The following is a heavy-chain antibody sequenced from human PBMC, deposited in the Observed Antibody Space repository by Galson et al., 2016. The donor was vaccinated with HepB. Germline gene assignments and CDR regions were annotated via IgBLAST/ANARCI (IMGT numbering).Heavy chain of an antibody. J-gene: IGHJ4*01. CDR1: GFTGFTFSSYW. Sequence: SLRLSCAASGFTGFTFSSYWMHWVRQAPGKGLVWVSRISLDGSVTIYGDSVKGRFSTSRDNAKNTLFLQMNSLGAEDPAVYYCGASRDGYMHYWGQGALVTISS. CDR2: ISLDGSVT. V-gene: IGHV3-74*01. D-gene: IGHD5-24*01. CDR3: GASRDGYMHY.